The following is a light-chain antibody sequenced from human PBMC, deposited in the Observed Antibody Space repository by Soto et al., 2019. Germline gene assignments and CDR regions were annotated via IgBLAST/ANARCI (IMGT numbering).Light chain of an antibody. CDR1: SSDVGAYDF. Sequence: QSVLTQPRSVSGSPGQSVTISCTGTSSDVGAYDFVSWYQQHPGKAPQLMIYDVTKRPSGVPDRCSGSKSGNTASLTISGLQAEDEADYYCCSYAGSSSAMFGGGTQLTVL. J-gene: IGLJ3*02. V-gene: IGLV2-11*01. CDR3: CSYAGSSSAM. CDR2: DVT.